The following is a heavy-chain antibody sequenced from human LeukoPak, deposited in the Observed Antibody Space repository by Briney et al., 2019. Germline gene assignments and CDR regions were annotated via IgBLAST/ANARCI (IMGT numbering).Heavy chain of an antibody. Sequence: PGGSLRLSCAASGFTFSSYAMHWVRQAPGKGLEWVTVISYDANNKYYADSVKGRFTISRDNSKDTLYLQMNSLRPVDTAVYYCARVGDYGGNSVDYWGQGTLVTVSS. D-gene: IGHD4-23*01. CDR1: GFTFSSYA. CDR3: ARVGDYGGNSVDY. J-gene: IGHJ4*02. CDR2: ISYDANNK. V-gene: IGHV3-30-3*01.